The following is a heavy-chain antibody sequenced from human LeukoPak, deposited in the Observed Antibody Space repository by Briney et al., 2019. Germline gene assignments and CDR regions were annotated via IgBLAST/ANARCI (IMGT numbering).Heavy chain of an antibody. D-gene: IGHD5-24*01. Sequence: PSETLSLTCTVSGGSISSYYWSWIRQPPGKGLEWIGYIYYSGSTNYNPSLKSRVTISVDTSKNQFSLKLSSVTAADTAVYYCARDHRELDYWGQGTLVTVSS. V-gene: IGHV4-59*01. CDR1: GGSISSYY. J-gene: IGHJ4*02. CDR3: ARDHRELDY. CDR2: IYYSGST.